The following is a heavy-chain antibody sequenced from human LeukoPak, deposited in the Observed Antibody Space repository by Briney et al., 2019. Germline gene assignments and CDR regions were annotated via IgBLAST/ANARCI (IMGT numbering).Heavy chain of an antibody. CDR3: TWNDAGDY. D-gene: IGHD1-1*01. J-gene: IGHJ4*02. CDR2: IKSNTDGGTT. V-gene: IGHV3-15*01. Sequence: PGGSLRLSCAASGFTFSNAWMSWVRQAPGKGLEGVGRIKSNTDGGTTDYAAPVTGRFTISRDDSKNTLYLQMNSLKTEDTAVYYCTWNDAGDYWGQGTLVTVSS. CDR1: GFTFSNAW.